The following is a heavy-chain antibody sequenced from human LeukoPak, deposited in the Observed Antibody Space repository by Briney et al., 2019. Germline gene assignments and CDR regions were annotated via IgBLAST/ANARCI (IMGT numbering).Heavy chain of an antibody. CDR2: IDSDGSTT. D-gene: IGHD3-9*01. CDR3: ARGTDDIDI. V-gene: IGHV3-74*01. J-gene: IGHJ3*02. Sequence: GSLRLSCAASGFTFSSYWMHWVRQAPGKGLVWVSRIDSDGSTTNYADSVEGRFSISRFNAKETLYLQMNSLRVEDTAVYYCARGTDDIDIWGQGTLVTVSS. CDR1: GFTFSSYW.